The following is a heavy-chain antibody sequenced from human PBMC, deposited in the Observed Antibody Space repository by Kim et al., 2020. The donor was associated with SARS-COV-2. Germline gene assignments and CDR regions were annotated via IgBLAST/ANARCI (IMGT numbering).Heavy chain of an antibody. CDR1: GGSISSSSYY. CDR2: IYYSGST. J-gene: IGHJ4*02. CDR3: ASTLYYFDY. Sequence: SETLSLTCTVSGGSISSSSYYWGWIRQPPGKGLEWIGSIYYSGSTYYNPSLKSRVTISVDTSKNQFSLKLSSVTAADTAVYYCASTLYYFDYWGQGTLVTVSS. V-gene: IGHV4-39*07. D-gene: IGHD3-16*01.